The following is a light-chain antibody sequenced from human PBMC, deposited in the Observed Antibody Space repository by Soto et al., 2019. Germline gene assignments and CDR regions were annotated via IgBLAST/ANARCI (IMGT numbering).Light chain of an antibody. CDR1: SSDVGGYNF. V-gene: IGLV2-14*01. CDR3: SSYTSSDTYV. Sequence: QSVLTQPASVSGSPGQSIAISCTGTSSDVGGYNFVSWYQQHPGKAPKLMIHDVSNRPSGVSDRFSGSKSGNTASLTISGLQAEDEADYYCSSYTSSDTYVFGTGTKLTVL. J-gene: IGLJ1*01. CDR2: DVS.